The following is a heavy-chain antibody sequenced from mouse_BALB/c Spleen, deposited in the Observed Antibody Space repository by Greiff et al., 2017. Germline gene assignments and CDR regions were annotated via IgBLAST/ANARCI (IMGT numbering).Heavy chain of an antibody. V-gene: IGHV1-69*02. Sequence: VQLQQPGAELVKPGAPVKLSCKASGYTFTSYWMNWVKQRPGRGLEWIGRIDPSDSETHYNQKFKDKATLTVDKSSSTAYIQLSSLTSEDSAVYYCARSELGPYYFDYWGQGTTLTVSS. D-gene: IGHD4-1*01. CDR2: IDPSDSET. J-gene: IGHJ2*01. CDR3: ARSELGPYYFDY. CDR1: GYTFTSYW.